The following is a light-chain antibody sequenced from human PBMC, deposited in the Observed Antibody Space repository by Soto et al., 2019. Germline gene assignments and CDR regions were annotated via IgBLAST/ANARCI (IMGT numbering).Light chain of an antibody. J-gene: IGLJ1*01. CDR3: SSYTSNSTYV. CDR2: DAT. Sequence: QSLLTQPASVSESPGHSITISCTGTSSDFGGYTYVSWYQQHPGKAPKLMIFDATSRPSGVSNRFSGSKSDNTASLTIAGLQAEDEADYYCSSYTSNSTYVFGTGTKVTV. V-gene: IGLV2-14*03. CDR1: SSDFGGYTY.